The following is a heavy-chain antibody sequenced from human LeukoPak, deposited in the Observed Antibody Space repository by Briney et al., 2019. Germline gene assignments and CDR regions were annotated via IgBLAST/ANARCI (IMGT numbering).Heavy chain of an antibody. D-gene: IGHD1-14*01. V-gene: IGHV4-34*01. CDR2: INHSGST. Sequence: PSETLSLTCAVYGGSFSGYYCSWIRQPPGKGLEWIGEINHSGSTNYNPSLKSRVTISVDTSKNQFSLKLSSVTAADTAVYYCARVGYPESFDYWGQGTLVTVSS. CDR1: GGSFSGYY. J-gene: IGHJ4*02. CDR3: ARVGYPESFDY.